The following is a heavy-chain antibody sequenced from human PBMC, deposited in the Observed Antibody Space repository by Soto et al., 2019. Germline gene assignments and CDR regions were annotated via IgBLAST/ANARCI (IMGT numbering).Heavy chain of an antibody. J-gene: IGHJ4*02. Sequence: QVQLQESGPGLVKPSETLSLTCTVSGGSISSYYWSWIRQPPGKGLEWIGYIYYSGSTNYNPSLKSRVTISVDTSKNQSSPKLSSVTAADTAVYYCARAWGEAFDYWGQGTLVTVSS. CDR2: IYYSGST. V-gene: IGHV4-59*01. D-gene: IGHD3-16*01. CDR3: ARAWGEAFDY. CDR1: GGSISSYY.